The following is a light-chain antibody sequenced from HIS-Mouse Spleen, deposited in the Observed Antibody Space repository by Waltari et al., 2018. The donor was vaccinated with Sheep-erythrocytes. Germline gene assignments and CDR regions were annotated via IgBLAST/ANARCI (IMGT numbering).Light chain of an antibody. CDR1: QSLLQIIGFNY. CDR3: MQALQTPIFT. V-gene: IGKV2-28*01. Sequence: VMTPSPLPLPVTPREPASISCSAIQSLLQIIGFNYLDWYMQKPGQSPQVLIYLGSTRASGVPDRFSGSRSGTDFTVKISRVEAEDVGVYYCMQALQTPIFTFGPETKVDIK. CDR2: LGS. J-gene: IGKJ3*01.